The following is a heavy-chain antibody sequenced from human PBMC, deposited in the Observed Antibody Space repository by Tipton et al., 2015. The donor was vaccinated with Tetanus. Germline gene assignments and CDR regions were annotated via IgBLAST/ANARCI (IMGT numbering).Heavy chain of an antibody. CDR3: ARHSSWFDP. V-gene: IGHV4-39*01. CDR1: GDSVSSSRYY. Sequence: LRLSCTVSGDSVSSSRYYWGWVRQPPGKGLEWIGSVYFSGSTYHSPSLKSRVTMSVDTSKNQFSLRLTSVASADTAVYYCARHSSWFDPWGQGTLVTVSS. CDR2: VYFSGST. D-gene: IGHD2/OR15-2a*01. J-gene: IGHJ5*02.